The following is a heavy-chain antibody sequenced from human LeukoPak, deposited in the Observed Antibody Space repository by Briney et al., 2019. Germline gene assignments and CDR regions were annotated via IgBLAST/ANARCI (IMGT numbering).Heavy chain of an antibody. CDR3: ESNYGSGSYYNGIDD. J-gene: IGHJ4*01. CDR1: GFTFADYG. CDR2: INLSGVIT. Sequence: GGSLRLSCASSGFTFADYGMSWVRHAPRKGLEWVSGINLSGVITGYADSVKRRFTISRDTATNSLYLQMYSLRVEDTPLYNSESNYGSGSYYNGIDDWGQGTMVTVSS. V-gene: IGHV3-20*01. D-gene: IGHD3-10*01.